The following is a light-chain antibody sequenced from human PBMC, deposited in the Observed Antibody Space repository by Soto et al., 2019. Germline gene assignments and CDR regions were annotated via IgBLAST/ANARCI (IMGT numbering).Light chain of an antibody. CDR2: GAS. Sequence: EIVMTQSPATLSVSPGDRVTLSCRSSQSISSKLAWYQQKHGQATMLLISGASTRATGIPARFSGSGSGTEFTLTISSRQSEGLPVYYCQQYNNWPPLTFGGGTKVEIK. V-gene: IGKV3-15*01. J-gene: IGKJ4*01. CDR1: QSISSK. CDR3: QQYNNWPPLT.